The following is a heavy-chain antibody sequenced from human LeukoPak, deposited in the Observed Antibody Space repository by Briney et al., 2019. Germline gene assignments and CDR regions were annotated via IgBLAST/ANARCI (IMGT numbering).Heavy chain of an antibody. CDR2: INPNSGGT. Sequence: ASVKVSCKASGYTFTGYYMHWVRQAPGQGLEWMGWINPNSGGTNYAQKFQGRVTMTRDTSISTAYMELSRLRSDDTAVYYCARGGYYDILTGGPLYYYYYMDVWGKGTTVTVSS. V-gene: IGHV1-2*02. CDR3: ARGGYYDILTGGPLYYYYYMDV. D-gene: IGHD3-9*01. J-gene: IGHJ6*03. CDR1: GYTFTGYY.